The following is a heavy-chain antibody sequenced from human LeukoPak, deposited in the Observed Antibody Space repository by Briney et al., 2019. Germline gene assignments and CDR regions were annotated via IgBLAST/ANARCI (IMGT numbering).Heavy chain of an antibody. J-gene: IGHJ5*02. D-gene: IGHD6-13*01. CDR1: GFTFSSYA. Sequence: GGSLRLSCAASGFTFSSYAMSWVRQAPGKGLEWVSAISGSGGSTYYADSVKGRFTISRDNSKNTLYLQMNSLGAEDTAVYYCVYSSSWSRWFDPWGQGTLVTVSS. CDR2: ISGSGGST. CDR3: VYSSSWSRWFDP. V-gene: IGHV3-23*01.